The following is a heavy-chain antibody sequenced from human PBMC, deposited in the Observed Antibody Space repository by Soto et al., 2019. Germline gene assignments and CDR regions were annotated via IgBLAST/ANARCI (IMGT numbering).Heavy chain of an antibody. CDR1: GYPFTGYY. Sequence: GSVKVSCKACGYPFTGYYMHWVRQAPGQGLEWMAWIHHNSGGTNYAQKFQGWVTMTRDTSISTAYMELSRLRSDDTAVYYCAREVVAAMGYHYGMDVWGQGTTVTVSS. V-gene: IGHV1-2*04. D-gene: IGHD2-15*01. CDR2: IHHNSGGT. J-gene: IGHJ6*02. CDR3: AREVVAAMGYHYGMDV.